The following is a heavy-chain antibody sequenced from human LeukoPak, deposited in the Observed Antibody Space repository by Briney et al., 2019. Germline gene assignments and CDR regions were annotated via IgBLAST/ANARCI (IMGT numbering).Heavy chain of an antibody. Sequence: GGSLRLSCAASEFSVGSNYMTWVRQAPGKGLEWVSLIYSGGSTYYADSVKGRFTISRDNSKNTLYLQMNSLRAEDTAVYYCTRIAAPTPDAFDIWGQGTMVTVSS. V-gene: IGHV3-66*01. CDR2: IYSGGST. J-gene: IGHJ3*02. D-gene: IGHD6-6*01. CDR1: EFSVGSNY. CDR3: TRIAAPTPDAFDI.